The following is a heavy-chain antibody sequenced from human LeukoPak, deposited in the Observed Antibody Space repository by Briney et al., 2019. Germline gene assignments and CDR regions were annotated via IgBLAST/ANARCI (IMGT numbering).Heavy chain of an antibody. D-gene: IGHD2-2*01. CDR3: ARAPGRSGTNGYWFDP. CDR2: IGTAGDT. J-gene: IGHJ5*02. CDR1: GFTFSSYD. V-gene: IGHV3-13*01. Sequence: GGSLRLSCAASGFTFSSYDMHWVRQATGKGLEWVSAIGTAGDTYYPGSVKGRFTISRENAKNSLYLQMNSLRAGDTAVYYCARAPGRSGTNGYWFDPWGQGTLVSVSS.